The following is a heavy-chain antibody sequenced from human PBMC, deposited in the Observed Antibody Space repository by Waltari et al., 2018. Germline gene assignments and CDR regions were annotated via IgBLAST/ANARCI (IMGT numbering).Heavy chain of an antibody. CDR3: AQRRGGSLSDAFDI. J-gene: IGHJ3*02. V-gene: IGHV1-2*06. D-gene: IGHD1-26*01. Sequence: QVQLVQSGAEVKKPGASVKVSCKASGYTFTSYAMHWVRQAPGQGLEGMGRVNPTGGGTNDAQKFQGRVTMTRDTSISTANMKLSRLRSDDTTVYYCAQRRGGSLSDAFDIWGQGTMVTVSS. CDR2: VNPTGGGT. CDR1: GYTFTSYA.